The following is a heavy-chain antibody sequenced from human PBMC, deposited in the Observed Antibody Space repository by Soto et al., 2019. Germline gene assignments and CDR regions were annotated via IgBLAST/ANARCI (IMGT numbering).Heavy chain of an antibody. V-gene: IGHV3-21*01. CDR3: AREMWYQLLSRYYYYYYYMDV. Sequence: GGSLRLSCAASGFTFSSYSMNWVRQAPGKGLEWVSSISSSSSYIYYADSVKGRFTISRDNAKNSLYLQMNSLRAEDTAVYYCAREMWYQLLSRYYYYYYYMDVWGKGTTVTVSS. CDR2: ISSSSSYI. D-gene: IGHD2-2*01. J-gene: IGHJ6*03. CDR1: GFTFSSYS.